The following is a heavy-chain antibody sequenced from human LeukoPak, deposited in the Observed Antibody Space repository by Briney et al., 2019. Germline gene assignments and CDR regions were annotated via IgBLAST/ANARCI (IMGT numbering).Heavy chain of an antibody. J-gene: IGHJ5*02. CDR3: ARHWSPNYSDSGGYYSYWSDP. D-gene: IGHD3-22*01. V-gene: IGHV4-59*08. CDR1: GASISSYY. Sequence: PSETLSLTCTVSGASISSYYWSWIRQPPGRGLEWIGFIFYSGITNYNPSLKSRVTTSVDTSKNQISLRLSSVTAADTAVYYCARHWSPNYSDSGGYYSYWSDPWGQGTLVTVSS. CDR2: IFYSGIT.